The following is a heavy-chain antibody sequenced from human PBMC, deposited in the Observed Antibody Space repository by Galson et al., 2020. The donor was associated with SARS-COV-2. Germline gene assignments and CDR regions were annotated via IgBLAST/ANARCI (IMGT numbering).Heavy chain of an antibody. J-gene: IGHJ5*02. Sequence: SETLSLTCTVSGGSISSGSYYWRWIRQPAGKGLEWIGRIYTSGSTNYNPSLKSRVTISVDTSKNQFSLKLSSVTATDTAVYYCARAVAGTLWFDPWGQGTLVTVSS. CDR2: IYTSGST. D-gene: IGHD6-19*01. CDR1: GGSISSGSYY. CDR3: ARAVAGTLWFDP. V-gene: IGHV4-61*02.